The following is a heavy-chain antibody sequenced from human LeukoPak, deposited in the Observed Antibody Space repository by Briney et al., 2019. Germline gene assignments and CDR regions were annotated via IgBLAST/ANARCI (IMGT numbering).Heavy chain of an antibody. CDR1: GFTFSIYA. D-gene: IGHD6-19*01. CDR3: AKDIAGSSGWNHFDY. Sequence: PGGSLRLSCAASGFTFSIYAMSWVRQAPGKGLAWVSGLNEDGGYTYYADSVKGRFTISRGNSKNTLYLQMNSLRTEDTAVYHCAKDIAGSSGWNHFDYWGQGALVTVSS. J-gene: IGHJ4*02. V-gene: IGHV3-23*01. CDR2: LNEDGGYT.